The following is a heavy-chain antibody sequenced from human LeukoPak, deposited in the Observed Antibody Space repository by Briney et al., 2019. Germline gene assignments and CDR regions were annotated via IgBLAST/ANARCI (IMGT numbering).Heavy chain of an antibody. D-gene: IGHD1-26*01. CDR2: IYYSGST. V-gene: IGHV4-39*07. Sequence: SETLSLTCTVSGGSISSSSYYWGWIRQPPGKGLEWIGSIYYSGSTYYNPSLKSRVTISVDTSKNQYSLELSSVTAADTAVYYCARDEKGGGASDYWGQGTLVTVSS. CDR3: ARDEKGGGASDY. J-gene: IGHJ4*02. CDR1: GGSISSSSYY.